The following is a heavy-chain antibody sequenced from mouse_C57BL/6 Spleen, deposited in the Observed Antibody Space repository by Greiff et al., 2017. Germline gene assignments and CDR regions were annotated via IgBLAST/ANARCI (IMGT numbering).Heavy chain of an antibody. D-gene: IGHD3-2*02. J-gene: IGHJ3*01. CDR3: TTEQLRPFAY. V-gene: IGHV14-1*01. CDR2: IDPEDGDT. Sequence: VQLQQSGAELVRPGASVKLSCTASGFNIKDYYMHWVKQRPEQGLEWIGRIDPEDGDTEYAPKFQGKATMTADPSSNPAYLQLSSLTSEDTAVYYCTTEQLRPFAYWGQGTLVTVSA. CDR1: GFNIKDYY.